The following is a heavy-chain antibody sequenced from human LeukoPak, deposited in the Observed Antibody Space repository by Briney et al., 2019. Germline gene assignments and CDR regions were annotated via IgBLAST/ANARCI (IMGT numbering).Heavy chain of an antibody. D-gene: IGHD1-14*01. J-gene: IGHJ4*02. CDR1: GFTVSSNY. Sequence: GGSLRLSCAASGFTVSSNYMSWVRQAPGKGLEWVSVIYSGGSTYYADSVKGRFTISRDNSKNTLYLQMNSLRAEDTAVYYCARAPTGYYFDYWGQGTLVTVSS. CDR2: IYSGGST. CDR3: ARAPTGYYFDY. V-gene: IGHV3-53*05.